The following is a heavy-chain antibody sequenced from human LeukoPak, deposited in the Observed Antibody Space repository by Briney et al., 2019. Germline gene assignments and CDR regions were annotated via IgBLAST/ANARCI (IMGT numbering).Heavy chain of an antibody. CDR1: GFTFSDYY. CDR2: ISSNSSYT. J-gene: IGHJ4*02. D-gene: IGHD3-22*01. CDR3: ARAHYYDSSGYYGGH. Sequence: GGSLRLSCAASGFTFSDYYMSWLRQAPGKGLECVSYISSNSSYTNYADSVKGRFTISRDNAKNSLYLQMNSLRAEDTAVYYCARAHYYDSSGYYGGHWGQGTLVTVSS. V-gene: IGHV3-11*05.